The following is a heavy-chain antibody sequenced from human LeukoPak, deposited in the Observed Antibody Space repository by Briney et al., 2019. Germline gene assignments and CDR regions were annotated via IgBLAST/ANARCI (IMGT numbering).Heavy chain of an antibody. CDR2: IYYSGST. Sequence: SETLSLTCTVSGGSIISSTFYWGWVRQPPGKGLEWIGSIYYSGSTYYSPSLKSRVTISVDTSKNQFSLKVNSVTAADTAVYYCARHDRIIASPLVWGQGILVTVSS. CDR3: ARHDRIIASPLV. D-gene: IGHD2/OR15-2a*01. CDR1: GGSIISSTFY. V-gene: IGHV4-39*01. J-gene: IGHJ4*02.